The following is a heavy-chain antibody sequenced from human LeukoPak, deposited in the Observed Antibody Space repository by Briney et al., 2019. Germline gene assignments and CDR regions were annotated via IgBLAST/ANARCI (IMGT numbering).Heavy chain of an antibody. D-gene: IGHD2-15*01. J-gene: IGHJ5*02. CDR1: GFTFSSYA. V-gene: IGHV3-23*01. CDR3: ARGGFYCSGGSCYVS. Sequence: PGGSLRLSCAASGFTFSSYAMSWVRQAPGKGLEWVSGISGSGGSTYYADSVKGRFTISRDNSKNTLYLQMNSLRAEDTAVYYCARGGFYCSGGSCYVSWGQGTLVTVSS. CDR2: ISGSGGST.